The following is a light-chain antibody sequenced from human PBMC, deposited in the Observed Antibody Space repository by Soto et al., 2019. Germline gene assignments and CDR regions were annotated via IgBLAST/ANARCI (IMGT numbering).Light chain of an antibody. V-gene: IGKV3-15*01. CDR2: GAS. CDR1: QSVSSN. CDR3: QQYNNWPPRGT. Sequence: EIVMTQSPATLSVSPGERATLSCRASQSVSSNLAWYQQKPGQAPRLLIYGASTRATGIPARFSGSGSGTAFTLTISSQQSEDFAVYYCQQYNNWPPRGTFGQGTKVEIK. J-gene: IGKJ1*01.